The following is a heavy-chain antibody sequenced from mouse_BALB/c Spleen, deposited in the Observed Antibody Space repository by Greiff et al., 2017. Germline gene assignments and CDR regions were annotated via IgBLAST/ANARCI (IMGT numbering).Heavy chain of an antibody. CDR3: APYGNFMDY. CDR1: GYTFTSYW. D-gene: IGHD2-1*01. Sequence: QVQLQQSGAELAKPGASVKMSCKASGYTFTSYWMHWVKQRPGQGLEWIGYINPSTGYTEYNQKFKDKATLTADKSSSTAYMQLSSLTSEDSAVYYCAPYGNFMDYWGQGTSVTVSS. J-gene: IGHJ4*01. CDR2: INPSTGYT. V-gene: IGHV1-7*01.